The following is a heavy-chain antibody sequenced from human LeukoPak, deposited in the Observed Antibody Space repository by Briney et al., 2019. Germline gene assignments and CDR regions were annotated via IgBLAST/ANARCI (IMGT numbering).Heavy chain of an antibody. J-gene: IGHJ4*02. CDR2: INHGGSQK. D-gene: IGHD5-18*01. Sequence: GGSLRLSCAASGFTSSRYWLSWVRQAPGKGLEWVANINHGGSQKQYADSVKGRFTISRDNDKNSLSLQMNSLRVEDTAVCYCARLLQQWPPINFDYWGQGTLVTVSS. V-gene: IGHV3-7*01. CDR1: GFTSSRYW. CDR3: ARLLQQWPPINFDY.